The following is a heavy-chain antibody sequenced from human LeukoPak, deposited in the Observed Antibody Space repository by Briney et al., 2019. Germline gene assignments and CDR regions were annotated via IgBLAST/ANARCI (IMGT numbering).Heavy chain of an antibody. CDR3: AKDGAGGTYALDY. CDR2: ISYDGSNK. Sequence: GGSLRLSCAASGFTFSSYGIHWVRQAPGKGLEWVAVISYDGSNKYYADSVKGRFTISRDNSKNTLNLQMNSLRAEDTAVYYCAKDGAGGTYALDYWGQGILVTVSS. CDR1: GFTFSSYG. D-gene: IGHD1-26*01. J-gene: IGHJ4*02. V-gene: IGHV3-30*18.